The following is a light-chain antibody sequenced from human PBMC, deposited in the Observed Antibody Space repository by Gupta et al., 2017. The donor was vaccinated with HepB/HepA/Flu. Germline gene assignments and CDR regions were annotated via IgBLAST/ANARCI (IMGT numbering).Light chain of an antibody. Sequence: DIQMTQSPSSLSASVGDRVTITCRASQSISSYLNWYQQKPGKAPKLLISAASNLQSGVPSRFGGSGSGTDFTLTINSLQPEDFATYYCQQSHSNPITFGQGTRLEIK. V-gene: IGKV1-39*01. J-gene: IGKJ5*01. CDR2: AAS. CDR3: QQSHSNPIT. CDR1: QSISSY.